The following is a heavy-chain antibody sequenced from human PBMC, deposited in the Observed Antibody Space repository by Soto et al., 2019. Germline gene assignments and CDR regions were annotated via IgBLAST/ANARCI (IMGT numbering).Heavy chain of an antibody. J-gene: IGHJ4*02. CDR3: ARKIGYSYGYDV. Sequence: GGSLRLSCAASGFTFSSYAMSWVRQAPGKGLEWVSAISGSGGSTYYADSVKGRFTISRDNSKNTVYPQINSLRAEDTAVYFCARKIGYSYGYDVWGQGTLVTVSS. CDR1: GFTFSSYA. D-gene: IGHD5-18*01. V-gene: IGHV3-23*01. CDR2: ISGSGGST.